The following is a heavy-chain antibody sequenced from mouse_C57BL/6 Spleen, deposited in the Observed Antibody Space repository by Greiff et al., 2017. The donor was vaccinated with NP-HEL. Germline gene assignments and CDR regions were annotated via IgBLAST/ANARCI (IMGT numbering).Heavy chain of an antibody. D-gene: IGHD4-1*01. CDR2: IRLKSDNYAT. Sequence: EVMLVESGGGLVQPGGSMKLSCVASGFTFSNYWMNWVRQSPEKGLEWVAQIRLKSDNYATHYAESVKGRFTISRDDSKSSVYLQMNNLRAEDTGIYYCLTGTYFAYWGQGTLVTVSA. J-gene: IGHJ3*01. CDR3: LTGTYFAY. V-gene: IGHV6-3*01. CDR1: GFTFSNYW.